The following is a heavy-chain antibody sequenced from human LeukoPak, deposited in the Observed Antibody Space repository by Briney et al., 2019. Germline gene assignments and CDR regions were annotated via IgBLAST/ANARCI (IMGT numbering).Heavy chain of an antibody. D-gene: IGHD2-2*01. CDR2: VSYSGRNT. V-gene: IGHV3-23*01. Sequence: PGGSLRLSCAASGFTFRDYAMSWVRQAPGKGLEWVSAVSYSGRNTYYADSVKGRFTISRDNSKNTLYLQMNSLRAEDTAVYYCAKARGLVVRADVDYWGQGTLVTVSS. CDR3: AKARGLVVRADVDY. J-gene: IGHJ4*02. CDR1: GFTFRDYA.